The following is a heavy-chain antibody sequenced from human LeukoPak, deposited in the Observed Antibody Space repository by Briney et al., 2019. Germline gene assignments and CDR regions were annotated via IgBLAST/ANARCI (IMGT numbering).Heavy chain of an antibody. D-gene: IGHD4-17*01. Sequence: PSETLSPTCTVSGGSISSYYWSWIRQPPGKGLEWIGYIYYSGSTNYNPSLKSRVTISVDTSKNQFSLKLSSVTAADTAVYYCARQRRDYGDDAFDYWGQGTLVTVSS. J-gene: IGHJ4*02. CDR3: ARQRRDYGDDAFDY. CDR2: IYYSGST. CDR1: GGSISSYY. V-gene: IGHV4-59*01.